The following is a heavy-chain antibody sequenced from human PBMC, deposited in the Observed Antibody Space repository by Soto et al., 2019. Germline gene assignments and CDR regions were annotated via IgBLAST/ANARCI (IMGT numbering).Heavy chain of an antibody. CDR3: AREGDYGKGYYYYYMDV. J-gene: IGHJ6*03. CDR1: GFTFSSYG. Sequence: GGSLRLSCSASGFTFSSYGMHWVRQAPGKELEWVAVIWYDGSNKYYADSVKGRFTISRDNSKNTLYLQMNSLRAEDTAVYYCAREGDYGKGYYYYYMDVWGKGTTVTVSS. V-gene: IGHV3-33*01. D-gene: IGHD4-17*01. CDR2: IWYDGSNK.